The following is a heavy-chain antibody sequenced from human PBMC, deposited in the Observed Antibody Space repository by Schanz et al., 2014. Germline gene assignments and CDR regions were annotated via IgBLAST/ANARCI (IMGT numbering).Heavy chain of an antibody. J-gene: IGHJ4*02. CDR3: ANQIRYDILAVTRN. CDR2: LSGSGGST. V-gene: IGHV3-23*04. CDR1: GFTFSSYA. Sequence: EVQLVESGGGLVQPGGSLRLSCAASGFTFSSYAMSWVRQAPGKGLEWVSALSGSGGSTYYADSVKGRFTISRDNSKNTLYVQMNSLRAEDAAVDCCANQIRYDILAVTRNWGQGTLVTVSS. D-gene: IGHD3-9*01.